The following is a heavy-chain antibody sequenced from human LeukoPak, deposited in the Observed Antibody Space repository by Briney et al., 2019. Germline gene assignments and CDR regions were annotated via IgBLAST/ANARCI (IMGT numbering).Heavy chain of an antibody. V-gene: IGHV4-39*01. CDR2: IYYNEYT. CDR1: RGSVSSSSYY. J-gene: IGHJ5*02. CDR3: ARHEYSGSYYGLSWFDP. D-gene: IGHD1-26*01. Sequence: SETLSLTCTVSRGSVSSSSYYWGWIRQPPGKGLEWIGSIYYNEYTYYNPSLKSRVTISVDTSKNQFSLKLSSVTAADTAVYYCARHEYSGSYYGLSWFDPWGPGTLVTVSS.